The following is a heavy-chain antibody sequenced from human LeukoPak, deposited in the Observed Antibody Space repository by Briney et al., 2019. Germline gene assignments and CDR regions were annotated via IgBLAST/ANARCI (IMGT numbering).Heavy chain of an antibody. CDR3: ARLVTTSSDYFDY. J-gene: IGHJ4*02. CDR2: IYHSGST. Sequence: GSLRLSCAASGFTVSSNYMSWIRQPPGKGLEWIGSIYHSGSTYYNPSLKSRVTISVDTSKNQFSLKLSSVTAADTAVYYCARLVTTSSDYFDYWGQGTLVTVSS. D-gene: IGHD4-17*01. V-gene: IGHV4-38-2*01. CDR1: GFTVSSNY.